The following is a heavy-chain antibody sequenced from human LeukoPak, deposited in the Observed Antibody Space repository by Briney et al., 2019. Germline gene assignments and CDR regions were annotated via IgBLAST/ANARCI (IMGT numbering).Heavy chain of an antibody. Sequence: PRGSLRLSCAASGFTFSSYGMHWVRQAPGKGLEWVAVIWYDGSNKYYADSVKGRFTISRDNSKNTLYLQMNSLRAEDTAVYYCARTKDYNWFDPWGQGTLVTVPS. CDR1: GFTFSSYG. V-gene: IGHV3-33*01. CDR2: IWYDGSNK. J-gene: IGHJ5*02. CDR3: ARTKDYNWFDP.